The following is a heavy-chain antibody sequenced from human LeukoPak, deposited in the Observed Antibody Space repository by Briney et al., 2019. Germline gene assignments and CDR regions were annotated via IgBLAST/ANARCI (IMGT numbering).Heavy chain of an antibody. CDR3: ARATNNYGGNSDY. J-gene: IGHJ4*02. Sequence: GGSLRLSCAASGFTFSSFTMQWVRQAPGKGLEYVSAISSNGGSTYYANSVKGRFTISRDNSKSSLYLQMGSLRADDMGVYYCARATNNYGGNSDYWGQGTLVTVSS. V-gene: IGHV3-64*01. CDR2: ISSNGGST. D-gene: IGHD4-23*01. CDR1: GFTFSSFT.